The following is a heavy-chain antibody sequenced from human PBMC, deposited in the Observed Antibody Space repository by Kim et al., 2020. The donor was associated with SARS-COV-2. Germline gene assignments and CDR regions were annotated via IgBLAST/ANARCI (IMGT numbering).Heavy chain of an antibody. CDR1: GGSFSGYY. Sequence: SETLSLTCAVYGGSFSGYYWSWIRQPPGKGLEWIGEINHSGSTNYNPSLKSRVTISVDTSKNQFSLKLSSVTAADTAVYYCARAEVRGVYYYYYYYMDVWGKGTTVTVSS. CDR2: INHSGST. J-gene: IGHJ6*03. D-gene: IGHD3-10*01. V-gene: IGHV4-34*01. CDR3: ARAEVRGVYYYYYYYMDV.